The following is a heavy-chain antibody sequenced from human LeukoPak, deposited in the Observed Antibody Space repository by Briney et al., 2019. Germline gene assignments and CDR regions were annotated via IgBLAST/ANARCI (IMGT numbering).Heavy chain of an antibody. CDR1: GYTFTSYA. CDR2: INAGNGNT. Sequence: ASVTVSCKASGYTFTSYAMHWVRQAPGQRLEWMGWINAGNGNTKYSQKFQGRVTITRDTSASTAYMELSSLRSEDTAVYYCARVRGRNYFDYWGQGTLVTVSS. CDR3: ARVRGRNYFDY. J-gene: IGHJ4*02. V-gene: IGHV1-3*01. D-gene: IGHD3-16*01.